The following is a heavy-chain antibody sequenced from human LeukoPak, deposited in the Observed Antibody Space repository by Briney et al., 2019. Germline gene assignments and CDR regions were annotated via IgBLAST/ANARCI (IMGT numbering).Heavy chain of an antibody. J-gene: IGHJ4*02. CDR2: IHADGIT. D-gene: IGHD6-19*01. CDR3: ARAIEWLAFDF. CDR1: GFSVSNNY. Sequence: GGSLRLSCAASGFSVSNNYMNWVRQAPGKGLEWVSIIHADGITYYADSVKGRFTISRDNSRNTLYLQMDSLRAEDTAVYYCARAIEWLAFDFWGQGTLVTVSS. V-gene: IGHV3-53*01.